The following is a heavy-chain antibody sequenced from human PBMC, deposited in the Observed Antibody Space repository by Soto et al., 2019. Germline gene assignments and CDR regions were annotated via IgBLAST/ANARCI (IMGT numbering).Heavy chain of an antibody. V-gene: IGHV4-59*01. CDR1: GCSISSYY. J-gene: IGHJ5*02. CDR2: IYYSGST. D-gene: IGHD3-22*01. Sequence: SSETLSLPCPVSGCSISSYYWSWIRQPPGKGLEWIGYIYYSGSTNYNPSLKSRVTISVDTSKNQFSLKLSSVTAADTAVYYCARALYYYDSSGYPNWFDPWGQGTLVTVSS. CDR3: ARALYYYDSSGYPNWFDP.